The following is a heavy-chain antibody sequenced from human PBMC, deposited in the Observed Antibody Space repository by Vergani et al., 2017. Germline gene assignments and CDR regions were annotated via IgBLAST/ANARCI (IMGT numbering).Heavy chain of an antibody. D-gene: IGHD2-2*01. Sequence: VQLVESGGGVVQPGRSLRLSCAASGFTFSSYSMNWVRQAPGKGLEWVSSISSSSSYIYYADSVKGRFTISRDNAKNSLYLQMNSLRAEDTAVYYCARAQPTSYDYWGQGTLVTVSS. CDR1: GFTFSSYS. CDR3: ARAQPTSYDY. J-gene: IGHJ4*02. V-gene: IGHV3-21*01. CDR2: ISSSSSYI.